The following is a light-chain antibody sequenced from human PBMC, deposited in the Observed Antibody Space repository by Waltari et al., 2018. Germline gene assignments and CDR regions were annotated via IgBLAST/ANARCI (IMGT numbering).Light chain of an antibody. CDR3: SSYTSSSTLWV. J-gene: IGLJ3*02. CDR1: SSDAAPYTY. CDR2: DVS. Sequence: QSALTQPASVSGSPGPSITISCTGTSSDAAPYTYVSWYQQHPGKAPKLMIYDVSNRPSGVSNRFSGSKSGNTASLTISGLQAEDEADYYCSSYTSSSTLWVFGGGTKLTVL. V-gene: IGLV2-14*03.